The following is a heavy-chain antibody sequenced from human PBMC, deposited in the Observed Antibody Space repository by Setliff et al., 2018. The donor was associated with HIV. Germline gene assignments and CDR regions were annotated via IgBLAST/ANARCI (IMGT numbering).Heavy chain of an antibody. J-gene: IGHJ5*02. V-gene: IGHV4-39*01. D-gene: IGHD5-18*01. Sequence: TSETLSLTCTISGGSFSFSSYGMHWVRQAPGKGLEWIGSIYYSGNTYYNPSLKSRVTISIDTSRNQFSLKLTSVTAADTAMYYCARRHTAFDPWGQGTLVTVSS. CDR1: GGSFSFSSYG. CDR3: ARRHTAFDP. CDR2: IYYSGNT.